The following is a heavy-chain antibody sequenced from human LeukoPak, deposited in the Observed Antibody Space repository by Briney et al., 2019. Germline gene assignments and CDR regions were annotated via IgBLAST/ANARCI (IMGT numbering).Heavy chain of an antibody. CDR3: ARDPRNKGFDP. Sequence: GGSLRLSCAASGFALSYYWMHWVRQGPGKGLVWVSTVNGDGSSTNYADSVKGRFTISRDNAKNTLYLEMNSLRVEDTAVYYCARDPRNKGFDPWGQGTLVTVSS. CDR2: VNGDGSST. J-gene: IGHJ5*02. D-gene: IGHD1/OR15-1a*01. V-gene: IGHV3-74*01. CDR1: GFALSYYW.